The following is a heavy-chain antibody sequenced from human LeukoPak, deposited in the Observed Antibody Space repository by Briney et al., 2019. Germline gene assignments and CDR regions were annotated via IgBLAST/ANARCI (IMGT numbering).Heavy chain of an antibody. D-gene: IGHD3-3*01. Sequence: SSETLSLTCTVSGGSISSYYWSWIRQPPGKGLEWIGYIYYSGSTNYNPSLKSRVTISVDTSKNQFSLKLSSVTAADTAVYYCARDFYDFWSGPGGFHYGMDVWGQGTTVTVSS. CDR2: IYYSGST. CDR3: ARDFYDFWSGPGGFHYGMDV. V-gene: IGHV4-59*01. J-gene: IGHJ6*02. CDR1: GGSISSYY.